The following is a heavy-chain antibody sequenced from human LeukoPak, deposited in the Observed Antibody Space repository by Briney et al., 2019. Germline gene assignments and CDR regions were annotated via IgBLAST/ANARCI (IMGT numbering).Heavy chain of an antibody. CDR1: GGSISSSSYY. V-gene: IGHV4-39*01. Sequence: PSETLSLTCTVSGGSISSSSYYWGWIRQPPGKGLEWIGSIYYSGSTYYNPSLKSRVTISVDTSKNQFSLKLSSVTAADTAVYYCARQGGIRVIDPWGQGTLVAVSS. CDR2: IYYSGST. CDR3: ARQGGIRVIDP. J-gene: IGHJ5*02. D-gene: IGHD3-22*01.